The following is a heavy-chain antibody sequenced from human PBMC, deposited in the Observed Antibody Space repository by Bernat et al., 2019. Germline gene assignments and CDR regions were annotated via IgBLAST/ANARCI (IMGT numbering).Heavy chain of an antibody. Sequence: EVQLVESGGGLVQPGGSLRLSCAASGFTFSSYWMSWVRQAPGKGLEWVANIKQDGSEKYYVDSVKGRFTISRDNAKNSLYLQMNSLRAEDTAVYYCARDAMGSGYYRPFYFDYWGLGTLVTVSS. D-gene: IGHD3-3*01. V-gene: IGHV3-7*03. CDR3: ARDAMGSGYYRPFYFDY. J-gene: IGHJ4*02. CDR1: GFTFSSYW. CDR2: IKQDGSEK.